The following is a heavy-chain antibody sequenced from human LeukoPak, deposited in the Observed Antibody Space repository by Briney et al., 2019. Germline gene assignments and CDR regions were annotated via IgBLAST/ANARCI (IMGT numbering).Heavy chain of an antibody. J-gene: IGHJ4*02. CDR1: GGSISSYY. D-gene: IGHD1-26*01. Sequence: PSETLSLTCTVTGGSISSYYWNWIRQPPGKGPEWIGYVSYRGSTDYKSSLKSRVTISGDTSKNQFSLKLTSVTAADTAVYYCARSSSGSYYNDWGQGTLVTVSS. CDR2: VSYRGST. CDR3: ARSSSGSYYND. V-gene: IGHV4-59*08.